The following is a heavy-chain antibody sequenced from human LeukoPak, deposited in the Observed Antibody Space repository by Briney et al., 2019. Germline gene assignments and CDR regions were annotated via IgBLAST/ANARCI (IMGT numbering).Heavy chain of an antibody. D-gene: IGHD3-3*01. CDR3: TSDSEDYDFWSGYSFDY. J-gene: IGHJ4*02. CDR1: GFTFGDYA. Sequence: GGSLRLSCTASGFTFGDYAMRWVRQAPGKGLEWVGFIRSKAYGGTTEYAASVKGRFTISRDDSKSIAYLQMNSLKTEDTAVYYCTSDSEDYDFWSGYSFDYWGQGTLVIVSS. CDR2: IRSKAYGGTT. V-gene: IGHV3-49*04.